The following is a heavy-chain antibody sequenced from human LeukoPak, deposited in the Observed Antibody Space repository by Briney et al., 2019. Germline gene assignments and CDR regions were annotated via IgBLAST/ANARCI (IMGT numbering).Heavy chain of an antibody. CDR1: GFTFSSYG. D-gene: IGHD5-12*01. Sequence: GSLRLSCAASGFTFSSYGMSWIRQPPGKGLEWIGYIYYSGSTNYNPSLKSRVTISVDTSKNQFSLKLSSVTAADTAVYYCARDLLRGYSGFGWFDPWGQGTLVTVSS. J-gene: IGHJ5*02. CDR2: IYYSGST. CDR3: ARDLLRGYSGFGWFDP. V-gene: IGHV4-59*01.